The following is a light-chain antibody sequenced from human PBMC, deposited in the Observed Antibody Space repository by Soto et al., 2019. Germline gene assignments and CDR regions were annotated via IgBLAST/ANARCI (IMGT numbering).Light chain of an antibody. J-gene: IGKJ1*01. CDR2: CAS. CDR1: QSVSSS. CDR3: QQDNNCWT. Sequence: EIVMTQSPATLSVSPGERVTLSCRASQSVSSSLAWYQQKPGQDPRLLIHCASTRAIGIPGRFSGRGSETDFTLTISSLQSEDFAVYYCQQDNNCWTVGQGTKVETK. V-gene: IGKV3-15*01.